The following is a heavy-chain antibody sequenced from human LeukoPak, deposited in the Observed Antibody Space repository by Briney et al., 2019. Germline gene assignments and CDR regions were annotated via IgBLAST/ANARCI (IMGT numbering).Heavy chain of an antibody. V-gene: IGHV3-15*01. CDR2: IKSKTGGGTT. CDR1: GFTFSNAW. J-gene: IGHJ4*02. CDR3: TTRNYYDSSANFDN. D-gene: IGHD3-22*01. Sequence: PGGSLRLSCAASGFTFSNAWMNWVRQAPGKGLEWVGRIKSKTGGGTTDYAAPVKGRFTISRDGSKNMLYLQMNSLKTEDTAVYYRTTRNYYDSSANFDNWGQGTLVTVSS.